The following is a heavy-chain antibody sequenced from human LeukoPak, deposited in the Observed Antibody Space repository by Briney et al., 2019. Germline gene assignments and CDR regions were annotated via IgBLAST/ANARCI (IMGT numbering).Heavy chain of an antibody. J-gene: IGHJ4*02. CDR2: INPNSGGT. D-gene: IGHD2-15*01. CDR3: AAVVVVAATLSLDY. CDR1: GYTFTGYY. V-gene: IGHV1-2*02. Sequence: ASVKVSCKASGYTFTGYYMHWVRQAPGQGLEWMGWINPNSGGTNYAQKFQGRVTMTRGTSISTAYMELSRLRSDDTAVYYCAAVVVVAATLSLDYWGQGTLVTVSS.